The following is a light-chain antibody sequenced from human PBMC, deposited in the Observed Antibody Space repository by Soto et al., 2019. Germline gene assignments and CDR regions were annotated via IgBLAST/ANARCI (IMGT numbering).Light chain of an antibody. V-gene: IGLV2-14*01. CDR1: NVDVGGYNY. CDR3: QSYDSSLSGYV. Sequence: QSALTQPASVSGSPGQSITISCTGTNVDVGGYNYVSWYQHHPGKAPKLLIFEVSNRPSGVSNRFSGSKSGTSASLAITGLQAEDEAEYFCQSYDSSLSGYVFGTGTKVTVL. CDR2: EVS. J-gene: IGLJ1*01.